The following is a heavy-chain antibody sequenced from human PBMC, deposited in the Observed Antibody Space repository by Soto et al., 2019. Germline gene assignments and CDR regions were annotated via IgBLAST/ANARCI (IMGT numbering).Heavy chain of an antibody. D-gene: IGHD2-2*01. Sequence: EVQLVESGGGLVKPGGSLRLSCAASGFTFSSYSMNWVRQAPGKGLEWVSSISSSSSYIYYADSVKGRFTISRDNAKNSLYLHMNSLRAEDTAVYYCARDIPYYSSTSCYAYGYWGQGTLVTVSS. CDR3: ARDIPYYSSTSCYAYGY. CDR2: ISSSSSYI. J-gene: IGHJ4*02. CDR1: GFTFSSYS. V-gene: IGHV3-21*01.